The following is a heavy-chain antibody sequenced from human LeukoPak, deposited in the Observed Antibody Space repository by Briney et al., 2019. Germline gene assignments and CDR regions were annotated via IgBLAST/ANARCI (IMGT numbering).Heavy chain of an antibody. J-gene: IGHJ4*02. D-gene: IGHD3-22*01. V-gene: IGHV1-69*05. CDR3: ASPAHYYDSSGYFSY. CDR1: GGTFSSYA. CDR2: IIPIFGTA. Sequence: ASVKVSCKASGGTFSSYAISWVRQAPGQGLEWMGGIIPIFGTANYAQKFEGRVTITTDESTCTAYMELSSLRSEDTAVYYCASPAHYYDSSGYFSYWGQGTLVTVSS.